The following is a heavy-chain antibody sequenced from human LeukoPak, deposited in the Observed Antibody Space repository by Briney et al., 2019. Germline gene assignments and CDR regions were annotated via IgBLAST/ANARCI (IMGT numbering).Heavy chain of an antibody. D-gene: IGHD1-26*01. CDR2: IYTGGNT. J-gene: IGHJ4*02. CDR1: GGSINSGSYY. V-gene: IGHV4-61*02. CDR3: LSGRLFDY. Sequence: SETLSLTCTVSGGSINSGSYYWSWIRQPAGKGLEWIGRIYTGGNTNYNPSLKSRVTISVDTSKNQFSLKLISLTAADTAVYYCLSGRLFDYLGQGTLVTGSS.